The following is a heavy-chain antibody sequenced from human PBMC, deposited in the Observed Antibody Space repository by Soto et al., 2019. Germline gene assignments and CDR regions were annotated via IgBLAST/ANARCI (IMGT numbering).Heavy chain of an antibody. J-gene: IGHJ4*02. V-gene: IGHV4-59*08. CDR1: GGSISSYY. D-gene: IGHD6-13*01. CDR3: ARHSPAYSSIPGLFDY. CDR2: IYYSGST. Sequence: PSETLSLTCTVSGGSISSYYWSWIRQPPGKGLEWIGYIYYSGSTNYNPSLKSRVTISVDTSKNQFSLKLSSVTAADTAVYYCARHSPAYSSIPGLFDYWGQGTLATVSS.